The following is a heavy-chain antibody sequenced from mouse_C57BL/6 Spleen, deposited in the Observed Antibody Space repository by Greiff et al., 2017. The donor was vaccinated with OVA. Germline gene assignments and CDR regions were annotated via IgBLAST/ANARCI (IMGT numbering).Heavy chain of an antibody. Sequence: QVQLQQPGAELVRPGSSVKLSCKASGYTFTSYWMHWVKQRPIQGLEWIGNIDPSDSETHYNQKFKDKATLTVDKSSSTAYMQLSSLTSEDSAVYYCARKRPYWYFDVWGTGTTVTVSS. CDR2: IDPSDSET. CDR1: GYTFTSYW. J-gene: IGHJ1*03. CDR3: ARKRPYWYFDV. V-gene: IGHV1-52*01.